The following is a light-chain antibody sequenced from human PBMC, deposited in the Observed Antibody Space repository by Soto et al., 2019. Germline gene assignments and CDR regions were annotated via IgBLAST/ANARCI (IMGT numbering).Light chain of an antibody. CDR3: HQFSSYLLT. CDR2: DAS. CDR1: QGISSA. Sequence: AVPLTQSPSSLSASVGDRVTITCRASQGISSALAWYQQKPGKAPKLLIYDASSLECGVQSRFSGSGAGTDVNLTISILQPEDFATEYCHQFSSYLLTFGGGTKVETK. V-gene: IGKV1-13*02. J-gene: IGKJ4*01.